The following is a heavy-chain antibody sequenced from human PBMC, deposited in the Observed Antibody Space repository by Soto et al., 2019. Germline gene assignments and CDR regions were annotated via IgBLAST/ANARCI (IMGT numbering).Heavy chain of an antibody. CDR1: GFTFSSYW. CDR2: INSDGSRT. V-gene: IGHV3-74*01. CDR3: ARVLTGSWNWFDP. J-gene: IGHJ5*02. D-gene: IGHD6-13*01. Sequence: EVQLVESGGGLVQTGESLRLSCAASGFTFSSYWMHWVRQAPGKGLVWVSRINSDGSRTNYADSVKGRFTVSRDNAKNTQYLQMNSLRAEDTAVYYCARVLTGSWNWFDPWGQGTLVTVSS.